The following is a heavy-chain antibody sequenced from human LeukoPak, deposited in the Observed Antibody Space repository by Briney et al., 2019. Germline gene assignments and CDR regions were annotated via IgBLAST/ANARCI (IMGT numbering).Heavy chain of an antibody. CDR2: IYSGGST. CDR3: AIRWFGELSLDY. V-gene: IGHV3-53*01. D-gene: IGHD3-10*01. J-gene: IGHJ4*02. Sequence: PGGSLRLSCAASGFTVGSNYMSWVRQAPGKGLEWVSVIYSGGSTYYADSVKGRFTISRDNSKNTLYLQMNSLRAEDTAVYYCAIRWFGELSLDYWGQGTLVTVSS. CDR1: GFTVGSNY.